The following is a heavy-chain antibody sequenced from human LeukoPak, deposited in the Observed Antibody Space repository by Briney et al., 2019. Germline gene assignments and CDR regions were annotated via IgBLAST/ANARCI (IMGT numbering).Heavy chain of an antibody. J-gene: IGHJ6*03. CDR1: GFTFSSYW. CDR2: IKQDGSEK. V-gene: IGHV3-7*01. CDR3: ARDPPYSSGPLNYMDV. D-gene: IGHD6-19*01. Sequence: PGGSLRLSCAASGFTFSSYWMSWVRQAPGKGLEWVANIKQDGSEKYYVDSVKGRFTISRDNAKNSLYLQMNSLRTEDTAVYYCARDPPYSSGPLNYMDVWGKGTTVTVSS.